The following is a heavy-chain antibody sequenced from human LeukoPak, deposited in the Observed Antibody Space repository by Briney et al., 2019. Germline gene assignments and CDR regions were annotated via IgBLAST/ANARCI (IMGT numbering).Heavy chain of an antibody. CDR3: AKGRIQLWSPLGY. D-gene: IGHD5-18*01. V-gene: IGHV3-23*01. CDR2: ISGSGGST. J-gene: IGHJ4*02. CDR1: GFTFSSYA. Sequence: GGSLRLSCAASGFTFSSYAMSWVRQAPGKGLEWVSAISGSGGSTYYADSVRGRFTISRDNSKNTLYLQMNSLRAEDTAVYYCAKGRIQLWSPLGYWGQGTLVTVSS.